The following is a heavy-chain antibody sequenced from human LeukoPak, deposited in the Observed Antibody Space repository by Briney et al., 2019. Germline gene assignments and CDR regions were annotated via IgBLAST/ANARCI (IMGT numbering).Heavy chain of an antibody. CDR1: GGSLNGYY. CDR3: AKNGQSGFSFDP. D-gene: IGHD5-12*01. V-gene: IGHV4-34*01. CDR2: GSESGGT. Sequence: PSETLSLTCAVYGGSLNGYYWSWIRLSPGKGLEWIGEGSESGGTNYNPSLKGRVTISADTSKNQFSLRLSSVTAADTAVYHCAKNGQSGFSFDPWGQGTLVTVSS. J-gene: IGHJ5*02.